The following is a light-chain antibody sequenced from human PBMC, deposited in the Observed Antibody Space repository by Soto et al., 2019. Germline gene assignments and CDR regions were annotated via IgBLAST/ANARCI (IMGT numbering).Light chain of an antibody. CDR1: SSDVGAYNF. CDR3: SSHAGSNNPFA. V-gene: IGLV2-8*01. J-gene: IGLJ1*01. CDR2: DVS. Sequence: QSALTQPPSASGSPGQSVTISCTGTSSDVGAYNFFSWYQQHPGKAPQVLIYDVSKRPSWVPDRFSGSKSGNTASLTVSWLQAEDEADYYSSSHAGSNNPFAFGTGTKLTVL.